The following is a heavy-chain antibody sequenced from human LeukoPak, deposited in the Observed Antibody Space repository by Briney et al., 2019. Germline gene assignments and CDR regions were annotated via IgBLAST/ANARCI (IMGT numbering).Heavy chain of an antibody. D-gene: IGHD3-22*01. J-gene: IGHJ4*02. CDR1: GFTFSDYA. V-gene: IGHV3-23*01. Sequence: GGSLRLSCAAYGFTFSDYAMSWVRQAPGKGLEWVSRIIGDKTFYADSVTSRFTISRDNSNGMVFLQLNSLRAEDTAVYYCAKGGYYDSSGYYRDYWGQGTLVTASS. CDR2: IIGDKT. CDR3: AKGGYYDSSGYYRDY.